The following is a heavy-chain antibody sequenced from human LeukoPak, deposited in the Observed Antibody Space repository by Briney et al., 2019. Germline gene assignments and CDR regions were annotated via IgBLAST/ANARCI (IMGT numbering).Heavy chain of an antibody. V-gene: IGHV4-38-2*01. J-gene: IGHJ4*02. CDR3: VRHPVVVRGVMGLGRTITPFDY. D-gene: IGHD3-10*01. CDR1: GYSINSGYF. CDR2: IYHSGST. Sequence: SETLSLTCAVSGYSINSGYFWGWIRQPPGKGLEWIGSIYHSGSTYYNPSLKSRVTMSVDTSKNQFSLKLSSVTAADTAVYYCVRHPVVVRGVMGLGRTITPFDYWGQRTLVTVSS.